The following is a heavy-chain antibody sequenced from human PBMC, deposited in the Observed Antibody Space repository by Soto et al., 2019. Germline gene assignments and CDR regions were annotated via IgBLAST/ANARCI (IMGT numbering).Heavy chain of an antibody. CDR2: ISMSSSII. Sequence: QVQLVESGGGLVKPGGSLRLSCAASGFTFSDYYMSWIRQAPGKGLEWLSYISMSSSIIKYADSVKGRFTISRDNAKKSVYLQMNSLRVEDTAVYYCARGGSSRPFDLWGRGTLVTVSS. CDR1: GFTFSDYY. D-gene: IGHD6-13*01. CDR3: ARGGSSRPFDL. V-gene: IGHV3-11*01. J-gene: IGHJ2*01.